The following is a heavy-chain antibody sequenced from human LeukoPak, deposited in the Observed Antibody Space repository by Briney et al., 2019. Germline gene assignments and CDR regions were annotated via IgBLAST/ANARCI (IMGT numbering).Heavy chain of an antibody. CDR3: AKAGARDSSGYSMG. D-gene: IGHD3-22*01. CDR1: GFTFSSYE. J-gene: IGHJ4*02. V-gene: IGHV3-23*01. CDR2: ISGSGGST. Sequence: HPGGSLRLSCAASGFTFSSYEMNWVRQAPGKGLEWVSAISGSGGSTYYADSVKGRFTISRDNSKNTLYLQMNSLRAEDTAVYCCAKAGARDSSGYSMGWGQGTLVTVSS.